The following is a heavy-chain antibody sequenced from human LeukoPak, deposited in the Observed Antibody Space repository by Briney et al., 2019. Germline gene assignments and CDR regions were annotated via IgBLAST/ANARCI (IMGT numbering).Heavy chain of an antibody. CDR1: GFTFSSYS. CDR3: ARGEPGYCSGGSCYYFDY. V-gene: IGHV3-21*01. CDR2: ISSSSSYI. Sequence: GGSLRFSCAAPGFTFSSYSMNWVRQAPGKGLEWVSSISSSSSYIYYADSVKGRFTISRDNAKNSLYLQMNSLRAEDTAVYYCARGEPGYCSGGSCYYFDYWGQGTLVTVSS. J-gene: IGHJ4*02. D-gene: IGHD2-15*01.